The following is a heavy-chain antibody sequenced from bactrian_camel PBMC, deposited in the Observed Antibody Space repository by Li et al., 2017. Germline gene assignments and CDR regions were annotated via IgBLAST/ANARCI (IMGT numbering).Heavy chain of an antibody. Sequence: HVQLVESGGGSVQPGGSLRLSCAASGDTHLSNCMGWFRQAPGSQREGVAALDKDGSTSYADSVKGRFTISQDKGKNTVYLLMNSLKPDDSGTYYCAYESGTTPDLCRRRGPGGYFGQGTQVTVSS. D-gene: IGHD7*01. CDR1: GDTHLSNC. J-gene: IGHJ4*01. V-gene: IGHV3S53*01. CDR2: LDKDGST.